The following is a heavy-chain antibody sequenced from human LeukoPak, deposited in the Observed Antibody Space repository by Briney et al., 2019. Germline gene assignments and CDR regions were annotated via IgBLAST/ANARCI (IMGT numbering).Heavy chain of an antibody. Sequence: GGSLRLSCAASGFTVSSNYMSWVRQAPGKGLEWVSVIYSGGSTYYADSVKGRFTISRDNSKNTLYLQMNSLRAEDTAVYYCARETYYYDSSGYYGPNWFDPRGQGTLVTVSS. D-gene: IGHD3-22*01. CDR3: ARETYYYDSSGYYGPNWFDP. V-gene: IGHV3-53*01. CDR1: GFTVSSNY. CDR2: IYSGGST. J-gene: IGHJ5*02.